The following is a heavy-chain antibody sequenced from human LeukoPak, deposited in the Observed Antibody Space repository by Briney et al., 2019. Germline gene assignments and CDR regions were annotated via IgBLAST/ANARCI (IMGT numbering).Heavy chain of an antibody. CDR3: ARGDCSNCYNTDV. V-gene: IGHV1-3*01. CDR2: INSGNGDT. D-gene: IGHD2-2*01. J-gene: IGHJ6*04. Sequence: ASVTVSCKASGYIFTNYATHWVRQAPGQRPEGMGWINSGNGDTKYSQTFQDRVTITRDTSASTAYMELSSLRSEDTAVYYCARGDCSNCYNTDVWGKGTTVTVSS. CDR1: GYIFTNYA.